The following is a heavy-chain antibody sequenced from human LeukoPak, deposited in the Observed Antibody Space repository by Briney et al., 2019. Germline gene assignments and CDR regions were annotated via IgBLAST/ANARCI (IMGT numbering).Heavy chain of an antibody. CDR1: GFTFGSYG. V-gene: IGHV3-33*06. CDR2: IWYDGSNK. CDR3: AKDRLGDFGDY. Sequence: GGSLRLSCAASGFTFGSYGMHWVRQAPGKGLEWVAVIWYDGSNKYYADSVKGRFTISRDNSKNTLYLQMNSLRAEDTAVYYCAKDRLGDFGDYWGQGTLVTVSS. J-gene: IGHJ4*02. D-gene: IGHD3-3*01.